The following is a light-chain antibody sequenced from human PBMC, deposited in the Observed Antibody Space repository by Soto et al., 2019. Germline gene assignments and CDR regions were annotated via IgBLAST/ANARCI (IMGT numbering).Light chain of an antibody. CDR3: QKCSLLSFT. Sequence: EIVLTQSPGTLSLSPGERATLSCRASQSVSRSYLAWYQQKPGQAPRLLIYGAYNRASGIPDRFSGSESVTDLTLSISRLEPDDFPVYCCQKCSLLSFTFVPGTRVDIK. CDR1: QSVSRSY. V-gene: IGKV3-20*01. CDR2: GAY. J-gene: IGKJ3*01.